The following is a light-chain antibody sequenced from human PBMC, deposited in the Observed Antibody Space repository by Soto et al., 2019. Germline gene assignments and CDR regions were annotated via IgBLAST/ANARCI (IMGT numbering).Light chain of an antibody. CDR2: ETS. CDR3: QQYGTSPRT. CDR1: QSFSSSY. J-gene: IGKJ1*01. Sequence: EIVLTQSPGTLSLSPGERATLSCRASQSFSSSYLAWYQQKPGQAPRLLIYETSSRATGIPDRFSGSGSQTDFTLTISRLEPEDFAVYYCQQYGTSPRTFGQGTKVEIX. V-gene: IGKV3-20*01.